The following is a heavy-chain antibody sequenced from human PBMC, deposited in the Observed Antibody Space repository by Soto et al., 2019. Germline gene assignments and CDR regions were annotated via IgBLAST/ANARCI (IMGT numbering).Heavy chain of an antibody. Sequence: EVQLVESGGGLVKPGGSLRLSCAASGFTFSSYSMNWVRQAPGKGLEWVSSISSSSSYIYYADSVKGRFTISRDNAKNSLYLQMNSLRAEDTAVYYCARSWNYYYYYGMDVWGQGTTVPVSS. J-gene: IGHJ6*02. D-gene: IGHD3-3*01. V-gene: IGHV3-21*01. CDR1: GFTFSSYS. CDR3: ARSWNYYYYYGMDV. CDR2: ISSSSSYI.